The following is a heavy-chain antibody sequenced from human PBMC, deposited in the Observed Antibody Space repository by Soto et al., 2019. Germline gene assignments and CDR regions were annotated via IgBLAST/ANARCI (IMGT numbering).Heavy chain of an antibody. CDR2: IKSKTDGGTT. D-gene: IGHD3-10*01. Sequence: GGSLRLSCAASGFTFSNAWMNWVRQAPGKGLEWVGRIKSKTDGGTTDYAAPVKGRFTISRDDSKNTLYLQMNSLKTEDTAVYYCTTDPMVRGVTLGDYYYYGMDVWGQGTTVTVSS. J-gene: IGHJ6*02. CDR3: TTDPMVRGVTLGDYYYYGMDV. CDR1: GFTFSNAW. V-gene: IGHV3-15*07.